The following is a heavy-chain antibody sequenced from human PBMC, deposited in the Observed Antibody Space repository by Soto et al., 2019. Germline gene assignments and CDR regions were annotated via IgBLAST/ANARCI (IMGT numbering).Heavy chain of an antibody. Sequence: PGESLKISCKGSGYSFTNYWITWVRQMPGKGLEWMGRIDPSDSYTNYSPSFQGHVTMSADKSINTAYLQWSSLKASDSGIYYCARPGINDEFAHWGQGTLVTVSS. CDR3: ARPGINDEFAH. CDR2: IDPSDSYT. CDR1: GYSFTNYW. V-gene: IGHV5-10-1*01. J-gene: IGHJ4*02. D-gene: IGHD3-10*01.